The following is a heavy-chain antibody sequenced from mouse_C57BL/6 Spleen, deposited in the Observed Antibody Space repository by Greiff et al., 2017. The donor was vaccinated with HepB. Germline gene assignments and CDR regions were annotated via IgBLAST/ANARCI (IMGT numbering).Heavy chain of an antibody. Sequence: EVKLMESGGGLVKPGGSLKLSCAASGFTFSSYAMSWVRQTPEKRLEWVATISDGGSYTYYPDNVKGRFTISRDNAKNNLYLQMSHLKSEDTAMYYCARDDGNYFAYWGQGTLVTVSA. D-gene: IGHD2-1*01. CDR2: ISDGGSYT. J-gene: IGHJ3*01. CDR1: GFTFSSYA. CDR3: ARDDGNYFAY. V-gene: IGHV5-4*01.